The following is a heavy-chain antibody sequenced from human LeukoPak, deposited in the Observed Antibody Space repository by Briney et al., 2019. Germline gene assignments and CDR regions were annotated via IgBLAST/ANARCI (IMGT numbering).Heavy chain of an antibody. CDR1: GFTFSNYA. D-gene: IGHD3-22*01. CDR3: ARGAANGLLPSLLNY. J-gene: IGHJ4*02. Sequence: PGGSLRLSCAASGFTFSNYAMSWVRQAPGKGLEWVSVISASGGGPSFADSVQGRFTISRDNSKNTLYLQMNRLRAEDTAVYYCARGAANGLLPSLLNYWGQGTLVTVSS. V-gene: IGHV3-23*01. CDR2: ISASGGGP.